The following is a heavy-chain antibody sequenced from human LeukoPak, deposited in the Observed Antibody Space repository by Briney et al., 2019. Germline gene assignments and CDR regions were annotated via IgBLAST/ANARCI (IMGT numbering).Heavy chain of an antibody. CDR1: GFSFSSYS. Sequence: GASLRFSCAASGFSFSSYSMNWVRQAPGKRLEWVSSISSSSSYIYYADSVKGRFTISRDNAKNSLYLQMNSLRAEDTAVYYCARMGGNSIDYWGQGTLVTVSS. CDR3: ARMGGNSIDY. D-gene: IGHD4-23*01. V-gene: IGHV3-21*01. CDR2: ISSSSSYI. J-gene: IGHJ4*02.